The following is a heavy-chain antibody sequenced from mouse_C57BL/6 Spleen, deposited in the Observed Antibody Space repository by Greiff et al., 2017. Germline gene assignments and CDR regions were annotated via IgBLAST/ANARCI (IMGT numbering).Heavy chain of an antibody. D-gene: IGHD2-3*01. V-gene: IGHV2-2*01. CDR1: GFSLTSYG. CDR3: ARKGDGYYYAMDY. J-gene: IGHJ4*01. Sequence: VKLVESGPGLVQPSQSLSITCTVSGFSLTSYGVHWVRQSPGKGLEWLGVIWSGGSTVYNAAFISRLSISKDNSKSQVFFKMNSLQADDKAIYYCARKGDGYYYAMDYWGQGTSVTVSS. CDR2: IWSGGST.